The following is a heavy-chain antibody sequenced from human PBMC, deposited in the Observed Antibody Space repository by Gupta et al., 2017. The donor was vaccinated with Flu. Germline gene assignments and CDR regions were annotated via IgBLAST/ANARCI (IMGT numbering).Heavy chain of an antibody. CDR3: AKGGVGAGGTTYRGFDP. CDR1: VFTFSVYA. J-gene: IGHJ5*02. CDR2: VSGAGVST. D-gene: IGHD6-13*01. V-gene: IGHV3-23*01. Sequence: EVPVLASGGCLVQPGGSLRLSCVVSVFTFSVYAMSWVRQAPGKGLEWVSAVSGAGVSTYYTDAVKGRFTIARDNSKNTLYLQMNSLRDEDTAVYYCAKGGVGAGGTTYRGFDPWGQGTLVTVSS.